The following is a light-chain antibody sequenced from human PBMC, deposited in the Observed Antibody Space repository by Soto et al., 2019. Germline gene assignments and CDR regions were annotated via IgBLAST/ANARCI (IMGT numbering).Light chain of an antibody. V-gene: IGLV2-14*01. CDR1: RRDVGGYNY. Sequence: TQPDCISGVFWKSVPISWTGTRRDVGGYNYVSWYQQHPGKAPKFMVYDVSNRPSGVSNRFSGSKSGNTASLTISGLQAEDEADYYCCSYTTSNTRQIVFGTGTKVTVL. J-gene: IGLJ1*01. CDR2: DVS. CDR3: CSYTTSNTRQIV.